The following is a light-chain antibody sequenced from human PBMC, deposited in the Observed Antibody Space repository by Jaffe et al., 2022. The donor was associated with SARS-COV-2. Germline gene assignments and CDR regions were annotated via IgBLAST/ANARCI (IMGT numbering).Light chain of an antibody. CDR3: QAWGSNTVF. V-gene: IGLV3-1*01. CDR1: KLGDKY. Sequence: SYELTQPPSVSVSPGQTASISCSGDKLGDKYTSWYRQKPGQSPVLVIYQNAKRPSGIPERFSGSNSGSTATLTISGTQALDEADYYCQAWGSNTVFFGGGTKLTVL. CDR2: QNA. J-gene: IGLJ2*01.